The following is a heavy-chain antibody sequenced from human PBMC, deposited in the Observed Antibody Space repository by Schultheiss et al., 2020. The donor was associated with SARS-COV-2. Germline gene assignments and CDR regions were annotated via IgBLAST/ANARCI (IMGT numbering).Heavy chain of an antibody. Sequence: GGSLRLSCAASGITFSSYGMHWLRQAPGKGLEWVAVIWYDGSNKYYADSVKGRFTISRDNSKNTLYLQMNSLRAEDTAVYYCAREYLEGTARFDYWGQGTLVTVSS. CDR2: IWYDGSNK. D-gene: IGHD1-20*01. CDR3: AREYLEGTARFDY. V-gene: IGHV3-33*01. CDR1: GITFSSYG. J-gene: IGHJ4*02.